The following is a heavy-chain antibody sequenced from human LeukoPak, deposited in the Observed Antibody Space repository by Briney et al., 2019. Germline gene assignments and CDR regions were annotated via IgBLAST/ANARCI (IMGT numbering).Heavy chain of an antibody. CDR1: GGSFSGYN. Sequence: PSDALSLTCAVYGGSFSGYNWNWLPQAPGKGLEWIGEINHLGNTKTSPSLKGRVTLSVDTSKNQFSLRVTSVTAADTAVYYCARGSPKLDSWGQGTPVTVSS. CDR2: INHLGNT. J-gene: IGHJ5*01. CDR3: ARGSPKLDS. V-gene: IGHV4-34*01.